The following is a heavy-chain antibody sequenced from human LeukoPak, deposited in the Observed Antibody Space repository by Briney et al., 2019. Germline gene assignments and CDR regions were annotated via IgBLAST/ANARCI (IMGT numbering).Heavy chain of an antibody. V-gene: IGHV4-39*01. D-gene: IGHD7-27*01. Sequence: PSETLSLTCSVSAGSISSTDYSWGWIRQPPGKGLEWIATIHYSGNTYYSPSLLSRVTISVDTSKNQFSLKLRSLTAADTAVYYCARSSLTRVDYWGQGTLVTVSS. CDR3: ARSSLTRVDY. CDR2: IHYSGNT. J-gene: IGHJ4*02. CDR1: AGSISSTDYS.